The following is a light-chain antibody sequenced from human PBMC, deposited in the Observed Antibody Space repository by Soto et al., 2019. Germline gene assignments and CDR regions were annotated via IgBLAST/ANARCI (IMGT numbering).Light chain of an antibody. CDR3: ATWDDSLKGPV. V-gene: IGLV1-44*01. CDR1: SSNIGSKP. CDR2: TNN. Sequence: QYVLTQPPSASGTPGQRVSISCSGSSSNIGSKPINWYQHLPGTAPKLLIFTNNRRPSGVPDRFSGSKSGTSASLAITGLQSEDEADYYCATWDDSLKGPVFGGGTKLTVL. J-gene: IGLJ3*02.